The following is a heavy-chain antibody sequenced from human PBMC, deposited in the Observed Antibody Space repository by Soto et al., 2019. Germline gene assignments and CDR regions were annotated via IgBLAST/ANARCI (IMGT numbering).Heavy chain of an antibody. J-gene: IGHJ6*03. D-gene: IGHD2-15*01. V-gene: IGHV3-74*01. CDR3: ARGDCVGGSCYSLAGSFYYYMDV. Sequence: EVKLVESGGGLVQPGGSLRLSCAASGFIFSNYWMYWVRQAPGQGLVWVSRINSDGSVSRYADSVKGRLTISRDNVKNTLYLQMNSLRVEDTAVYYCARGDCVGGSCYSLAGSFYYYMDVWGKGTTVTVFS. CDR1: GFIFSNYW. CDR2: INSDGSVS.